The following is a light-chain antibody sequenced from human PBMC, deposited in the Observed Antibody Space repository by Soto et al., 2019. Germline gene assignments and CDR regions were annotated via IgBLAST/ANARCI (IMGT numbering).Light chain of an antibody. Sequence: IVLTQSPATLSLSPGERAILSCRASQSVSTFLAWFQQKPGQPPRLLIYNASNRTTGIPARFSGSGSGTDFTLTISSLQPEDCATYYCQQPNSFSITFGQGTRLEI. CDR1: QSVSTF. J-gene: IGKJ5*01. CDR2: NAS. V-gene: IGKV3-11*01. CDR3: QQPNSFSIT.